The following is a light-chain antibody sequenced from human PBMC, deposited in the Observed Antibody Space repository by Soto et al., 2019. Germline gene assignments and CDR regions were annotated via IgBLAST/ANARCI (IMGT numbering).Light chain of an antibody. CDR1: SSSIGINY. V-gene: IGLV1-47*01. CDR3: AAWDDSLSGVI. CDR2: KNN. Sequence: QSVLTQPPSASGTPGQRVTISCSGSSSSIGINYVYWYQQLPGTAPKLLIYKNNQRPSGVPDRFSGSKSGTSASLAISGLRSEDGADYHCAAWDDSLSGVIFGGGTKLTVL. J-gene: IGLJ2*01.